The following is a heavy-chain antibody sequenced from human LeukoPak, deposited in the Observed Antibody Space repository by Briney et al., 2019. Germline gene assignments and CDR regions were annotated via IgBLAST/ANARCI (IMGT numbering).Heavy chain of an antibody. J-gene: IGHJ1*01. CDR2: INGSGGGT. V-gene: IGHV3-23*01. CDR3: AKGEQWLVLYFQH. D-gene: IGHD6-19*01. Sequence: GGSLRLSCTVSGFTFSSYAMSWVRQAPGKGLEWVASINGSGGGTDYAHSLKGRFTISRDNSKNTPYLQMNSLRAEDTAVYYCAKGEQWLVLYFQHWGQGDLVTVSS. CDR1: GFTFSSYA.